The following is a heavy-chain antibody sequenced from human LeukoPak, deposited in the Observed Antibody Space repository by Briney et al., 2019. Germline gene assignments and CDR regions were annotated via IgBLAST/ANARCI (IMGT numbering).Heavy chain of an antibody. CDR1: GFSFSNHA. Sequence: GGSLRLSCAASGFSFSNHAMSWVRQAPGKGLQWVSGISGSGRATYYADSVKGRFTISRDNSKNTLYLQMNSLRAEDTAVYYCAKLARSQRFVARELGAFDIWGQGTMVTVSS. D-gene: IGHD1-26*01. CDR2: ISGSGRAT. CDR3: AKLARSQRFVARELGAFDI. J-gene: IGHJ3*02. V-gene: IGHV3-23*01.